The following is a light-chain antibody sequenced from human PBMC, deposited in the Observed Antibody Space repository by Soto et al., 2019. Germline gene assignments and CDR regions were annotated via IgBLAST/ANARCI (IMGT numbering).Light chain of an antibody. CDR3: QQYGRSPFT. V-gene: IGKV3-20*01. CDR2: GAS. CDR1: QSVSSNN. J-gene: IGKJ3*01. Sequence: EIVLTQSPGTLSLSPGERATLSCRASQSVSSNNLAWYQQRPGQAPRVVIYGASTRATGIPERFSGSGSGTDFTLTISRREPEDVAVYYCQQYGRSPFTFGPGTQVDIK.